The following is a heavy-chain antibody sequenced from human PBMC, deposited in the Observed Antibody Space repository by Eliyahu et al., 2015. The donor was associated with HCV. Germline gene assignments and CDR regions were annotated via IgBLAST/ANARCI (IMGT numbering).Heavy chain of an antibody. D-gene: IGHD3-10*01. CDR1: GFTFSSYA. Sequence: EVQLLESGGGLVQPGGSLRLSCAASGFTFSSYAMSWVRQAPGKGLEWVSGISGSGGTTYYADSVRGRFTISRDNSNNTVYLQMNSLRAEDTAVYYCVKDVGSDPGAFDIWGQGTMVTVSS. CDR2: ISGSGGTT. V-gene: IGHV3-23*01. J-gene: IGHJ3*02. CDR3: VKDVGSDPGAFDI.